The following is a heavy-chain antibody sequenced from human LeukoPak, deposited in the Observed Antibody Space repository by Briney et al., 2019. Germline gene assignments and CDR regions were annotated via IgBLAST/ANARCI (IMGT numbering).Heavy chain of an antibody. D-gene: IGHD3-10*01. V-gene: IGHV3-23*01. CDR2: IGGSGAST. CDR3: AKDPLTPDYYGSGSSDDY. J-gene: IGHJ4*02. Sequence: GGSLRLSCAASGFNFSSYAMAWVRQAPGKGLEWVSAIGGSGASTNFADSVKGRFTIPRDNARNTLWLQMMRLRAEDTAVYYCAKDPLTPDYYGSGSSDDYWGQGTLVTVSS. CDR1: GFNFSSYA.